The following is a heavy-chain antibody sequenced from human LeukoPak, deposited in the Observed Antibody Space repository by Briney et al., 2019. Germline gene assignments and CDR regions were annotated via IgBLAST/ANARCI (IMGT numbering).Heavy chain of an antibody. V-gene: IGHV4-59*01. J-gene: IGHJ6*03. D-gene: IGHD2-2*01. Sequence: SETLSLTCTVSGGSISSYYWSWIRQPPGKGLEWIGYIYYSGSTNYNPSLKSRVTISVDTSKNQFSLKLSSVTAADTAVYYCARGAYQPLRFYYYYMDVWGKGTTVTISS. CDR2: IYYSGST. CDR3: ARGAYQPLRFYYYYMDV. CDR1: GGSISSYY.